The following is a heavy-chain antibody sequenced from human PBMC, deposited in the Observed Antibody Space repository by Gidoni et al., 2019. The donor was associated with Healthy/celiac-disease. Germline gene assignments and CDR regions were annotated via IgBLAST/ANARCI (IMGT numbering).Heavy chain of an antibody. CDR2: IYYSGST. D-gene: IGHD3-3*01. Sequence: QLQLQESGPGLVKPSETLSLTCTVSGGSISSSSYYWGWIRQPPGKGREWIGSIYYSGSTYYNPSLKSRVTISVDTPKNQFSLKLSSVTAADTAVYYCARHGSVYDFSREHGMDVWGQGTTVTVSS. CDR1: GGSISSSSYY. V-gene: IGHV4-39*01. J-gene: IGHJ6*02. CDR3: ARHGSVYDFSREHGMDV.